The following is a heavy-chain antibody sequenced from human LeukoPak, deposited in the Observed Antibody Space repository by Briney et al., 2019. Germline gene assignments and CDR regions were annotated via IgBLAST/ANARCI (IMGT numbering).Heavy chain of an antibody. CDR1: GFTFSSYS. J-gene: IGHJ3*02. Sequence: GGTLRLSCAASGFTFSSYSMNWVPHAPGKGLEGGSSISSSRSYIYYADSAKGRFTISRDNAKNSVHLQMTSLRVEDTAVYYCAREHMGVSAFDIWGQGTMVTVSS. CDR2: ISSSRSYI. D-gene: IGHD1-26*01. CDR3: AREHMGVSAFDI. V-gene: IGHV3-21*04.